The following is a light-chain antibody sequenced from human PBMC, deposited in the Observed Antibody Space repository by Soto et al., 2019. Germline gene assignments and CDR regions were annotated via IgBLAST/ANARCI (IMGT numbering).Light chain of an antibody. J-gene: IGKJ1*01. Sequence: IQRTQSPSSLSASVGDRVTVTCRASQSIRSWLAWYQQKPGNAPKLLIYDASSLESGVPSRLSGSGSGTEFTLTISSLQPDDFATYYCQQYNSYWTFGQGTKVDIK. V-gene: IGKV1-5*01. CDR3: QQYNSYWT. CDR2: DAS. CDR1: QSIRSW.